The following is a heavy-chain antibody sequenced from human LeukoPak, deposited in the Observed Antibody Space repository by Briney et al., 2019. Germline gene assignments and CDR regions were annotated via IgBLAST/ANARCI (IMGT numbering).Heavy chain of an antibody. CDR2: ISGSGDNT. V-gene: IGHV3-23*01. J-gene: IGHJ4*02. D-gene: IGHD3-10*01. Sequence: PGGSLRLSCAASGFTFSNYAMSWVRQAPGKGLEWVSAISGSGDNTYYADSVKGRFTVSRDNSKNTLYVQMKSLRAEDTAVYYCAKVVTMVRGVPPEGPYYFDYWGQGTLVTVSS. CDR3: AKVVTMVRGVPPEGPYYFDY. CDR1: GFTFSNYA.